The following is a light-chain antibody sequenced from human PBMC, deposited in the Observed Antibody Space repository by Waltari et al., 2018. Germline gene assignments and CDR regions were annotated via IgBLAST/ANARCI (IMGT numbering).Light chain of an antibody. CDR3: QQSFSSPWT. Sequence: EIVMTHSPATLSVSPGERAPLSCRASQSVSSNFAWYQQKPGQAPRLLIYGASTRATGIPARFSGSGSGTEFTLTISSLQSEDFATYFCQQSFSSPWTFGQGTTV. CDR1: QSVSSN. V-gene: IGKV3-15*01. J-gene: IGKJ1*01. CDR2: GAS.